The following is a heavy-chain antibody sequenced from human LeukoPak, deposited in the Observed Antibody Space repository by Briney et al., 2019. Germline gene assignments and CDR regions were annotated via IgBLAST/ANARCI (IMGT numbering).Heavy chain of an antibody. V-gene: IGHV1-69*01. J-gene: IGHJ6*03. CDR3: AKHFSSTSSSVYYYYMDV. Sequence: GSSVKVSCKASGGTFSSYAISWVRQAPGQGLEWMGGIIPIFRTANYAQKFQGRVTITADESTSTAYMELSSLRSEDTAVYYCAKHFSSTSSSVYYYYMDVWGKGTTVTVSS. CDR1: GGTFSSYA. D-gene: IGHD2-2*01. CDR2: IIPIFRTA.